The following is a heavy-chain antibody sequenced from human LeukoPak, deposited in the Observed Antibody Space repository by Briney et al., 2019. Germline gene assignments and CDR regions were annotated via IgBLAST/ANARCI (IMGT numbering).Heavy chain of an antibody. CDR2: IIPILGIA. CDR1: GGTFSSYA. D-gene: IGHD7-27*01. Sequence: SVKVSCKASGGTFSSYAISWVRQAPGQGLEWMGRIIPILGIANYAQKFQGRVTITADKSTNTAYMELSSLRSEDTAVYYCASGNSAAEPNSGYYYGMDVWGQGTTVTVSS. CDR3: ASGNSAAEPNSGYYYGMDV. J-gene: IGHJ6*02. V-gene: IGHV1-69*04.